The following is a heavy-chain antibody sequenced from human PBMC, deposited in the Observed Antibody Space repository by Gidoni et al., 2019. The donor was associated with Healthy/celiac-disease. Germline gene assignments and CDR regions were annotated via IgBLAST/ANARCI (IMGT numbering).Heavy chain of an antibody. Sequence: EWMGGIIPIFGTANYAQKFQGRVTITADESTSTAYMELSSLRSEDTAVYYCARDEPHGYNWNGYRYDAFDIWGQGTMVIVSS. CDR3: ARDEPHGYNWNGYRYDAFDI. J-gene: IGHJ3*02. CDR2: IIPIFGTA. V-gene: IGHV1-69*01. D-gene: IGHD1-20*01.